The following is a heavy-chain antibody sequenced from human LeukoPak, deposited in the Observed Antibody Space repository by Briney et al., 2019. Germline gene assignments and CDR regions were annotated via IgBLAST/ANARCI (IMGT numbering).Heavy chain of an antibody. CDR2: ISGSGGST. CDR3: AKGTIQPGWYGYYFDY. J-gene: IGHJ4*02. CDR1: GFTFSSYA. D-gene: IGHD6-19*01. Sequence: GGSLRLSCAASGFTFSSYAMSWVRQAPGKGLEWVSAISGSGGSTYYADSVKGRLTISRDNSKNTLYLQMNSLRAEDTAVYYCAKGTIQPGWYGYYFDYWGQGTLVTVSS. V-gene: IGHV3-23*01.